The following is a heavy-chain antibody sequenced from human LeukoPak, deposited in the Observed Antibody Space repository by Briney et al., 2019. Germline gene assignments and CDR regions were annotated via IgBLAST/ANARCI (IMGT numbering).Heavy chain of an antibody. CDR3: ARHGSRYTSGWFEGEGYFDY. J-gene: IGHJ4*02. CDR2: IYYSGST. V-gene: IGHV4-59*08. Sequence: PSETLSLTCTVSGVSISSYYWSWIRQPPGKGLESIGVIYYSGSTNQNPSLKSRVTISVDTSKNPFSLKLSSVTAADTAVYYCARHGSRYTSGWFEGEGYFDYWGQGTLVTVSS. D-gene: IGHD6-19*01. CDR1: GVSISSYY.